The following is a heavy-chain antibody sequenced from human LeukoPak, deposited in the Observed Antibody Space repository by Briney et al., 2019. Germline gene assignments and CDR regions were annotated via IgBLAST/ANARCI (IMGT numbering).Heavy chain of an antibody. Sequence: GGSLRLSCAASGFTFSSYQMNWVRQAPGKGLEWVSYITSSGSTMYYADSVRGRFTISRDNAKNSLYLQMNSLRAEDTAVYYCARDPVGGDIDYWGQGTLVTV. CDR3: ARDPVGGDIDY. V-gene: IGHV3-48*03. CDR1: GFTFSSYQ. CDR2: ITSSGSTM. J-gene: IGHJ4*02. D-gene: IGHD5-24*01.